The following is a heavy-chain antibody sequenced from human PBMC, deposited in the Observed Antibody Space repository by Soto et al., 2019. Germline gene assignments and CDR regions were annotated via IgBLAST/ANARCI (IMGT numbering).Heavy chain of an antibody. Sequence: SETLSLTCTVSGGSISSYYWSWIRQPPGKGLEWIGYIYYSVSTNYNPSLKSRVTISVYTSKNQFSLKLSSVTAADTAVYYCARNPTYYDILTCFYYYYGMDVWGQGTTVTVSS. CDR2: IYYSVST. CDR1: GGSISSYY. J-gene: IGHJ6*02. D-gene: IGHD3-9*01. V-gene: IGHV4-59*01. CDR3: ARNPTYYDILTCFYYYYGMDV.